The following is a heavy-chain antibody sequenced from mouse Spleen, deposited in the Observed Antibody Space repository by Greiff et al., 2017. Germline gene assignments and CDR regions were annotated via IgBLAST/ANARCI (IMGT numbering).Heavy chain of an antibody. Sequence: EVKVVESGGGLVKPGGSLKLSCAASGFTFSSYAMSWVRQTPEKRLEWVASISSGGSTYYPDSVKGRFTISRDNARNILYLQMSSLRSEDTAMYYCAASLLRLRNYFDYWGQGTTLTVSS. V-gene: IGHV5-6-5*01. J-gene: IGHJ2*01. D-gene: IGHD1-2*01. CDR1: GFTFSSYA. CDR2: ISSGGST. CDR3: AASLLRLRNYFDY.